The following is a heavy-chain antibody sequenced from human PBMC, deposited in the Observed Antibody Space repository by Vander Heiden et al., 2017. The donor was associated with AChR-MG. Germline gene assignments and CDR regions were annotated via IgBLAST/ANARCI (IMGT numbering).Heavy chain of an antibody. CDR2: ISYDGSNK. D-gene: IGHD3-16*01. J-gene: IGHJ4*02. V-gene: IGHV3-30-3*01. CDR3: ARDGGAMAFDY. CDR1: GFTFSSYA. Sequence: QVQLVESGGGVVQPGRSLRLSCAASGFTFSSYAMHWVRQAPGKGLEWVAVISYDGSNKYYADSVKGRFTISRDNSKNTLYLQMNSLRAEDTAVYYCARDGGAMAFDYWGQGTLVTVSS.